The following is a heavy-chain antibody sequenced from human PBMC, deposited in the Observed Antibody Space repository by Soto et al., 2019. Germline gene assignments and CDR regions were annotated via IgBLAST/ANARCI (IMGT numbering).Heavy chain of an antibody. Sequence: ASVKVSCKASGYTFTSYGISWVRQAPGQGLEWMGWISAYNGNTNYAQKLQGRVTMTTDTSTSTAYMELRSLRSDDTAVYYCARDGVGYCISTSCLNWFDPWGQGPLVTVSS. CDR3: ARDGVGYCISTSCLNWFDP. V-gene: IGHV1-18*01. CDR1: GYTFTSYG. J-gene: IGHJ5*02. CDR2: ISAYNGNT. D-gene: IGHD2-2*03.